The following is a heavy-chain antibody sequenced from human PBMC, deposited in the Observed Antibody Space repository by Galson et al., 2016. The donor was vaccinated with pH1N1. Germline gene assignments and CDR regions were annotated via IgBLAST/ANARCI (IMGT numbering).Heavy chain of an antibody. Sequence: SLRLSCAASGFSVSSNYMNWVRQAPGRGLEWVSVIYTGGRTDYADSVKGRFTISRDSSKNTLFLQMNSLRVEDTAVYYCARERRNYPDDAFDVWGQGTLVTVSS. CDR2: IYTGGRT. CDR1: GFSVSSNY. CDR3: ARERRNYPDDAFDV. V-gene: IGHV3-53*01. J-gene: IGHJ3*01. D-gene: IGHD1-7*01.